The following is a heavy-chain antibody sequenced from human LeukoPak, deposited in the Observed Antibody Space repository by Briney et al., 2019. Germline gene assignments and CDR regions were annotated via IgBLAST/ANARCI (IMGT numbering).Heavy chain of an antibody. V-gene: IGHV4-30-4*01. CDR3: ARAISRRRGWNYYGMDV. CDR1: GGSISSGDHY. D-gene: IGHD3-3*01. J-gene: IGHJ6*02. Sequence: SETLSLTCTVSGGSISSGDHYWSWIRQPPGKGLEWIGYIYYRGSTYYNPSLKSRVTISVDTSKNQFSLKLSSVTAADTAVYYCARAISRRRGWNYYGMDVWGQGTTVTVSS. CDR2: IYYRGST.